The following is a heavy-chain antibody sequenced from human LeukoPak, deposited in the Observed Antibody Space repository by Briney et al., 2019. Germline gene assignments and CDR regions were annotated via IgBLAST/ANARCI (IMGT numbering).Heavy chain of an antibody. D-gene: IGHD3-3*01. V-gene: IGHV3-30*18. CDR2: ISYDGSNK. J-gene: IGHJ6*02. Sequence: GRSLGLSCAASGFTFSSYGMHWVRQAPGKGLEWVAVISYDGSNKYYADSVKGRFTISRDNSKNTLYLQMNSLRAEDTAVYYCAKDGIAYYDFWSGPYYYGMDVWGQGTTVTVSS. CDR1: GFTFSSYG. CDR3: AKDGIAYYDFWSGPYYYGMDV.